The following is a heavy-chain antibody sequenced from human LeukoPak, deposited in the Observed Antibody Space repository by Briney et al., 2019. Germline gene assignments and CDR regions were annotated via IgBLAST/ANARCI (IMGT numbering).Heavy chain of an antibody. V-gene: IGHV3-30*04. Sequence: PGRSLRLSCAASGFTFSSYATHWVRQAPGKGLEWVAVISYGGSNKFYADSVKGRFTISRDDSKNTVYLQMNSLRPEDTAVYYCARDRSFLGVTIEYFDHWGQGTLVTVSS. CDR3: ARDRSFLGVTIEYFDH. D-gene: IGHD2-21*02. CDR1: GFTFSSYA. J-gene: IGHJ4*02. CDR2: ISYGGSNK.